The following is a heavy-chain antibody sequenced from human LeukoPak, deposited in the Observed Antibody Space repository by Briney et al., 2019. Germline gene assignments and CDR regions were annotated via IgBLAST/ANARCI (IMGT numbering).Heavy chain of an antibody. V-gene: IGHV4-59*01. CDR2: IDYSGNT. CDR1: GVSISSYY. D-gene: IGHD6-13*01. J-gene: IGHJ4*02. CDR3: ARGVYIAAAQYGY. Sequence: PSESLSLTCTVSGVSISSYYWTWMRQPPGKGLEWIGNIDYSGNTKYNPSLKSRVTISVDTSKNQFSLKLSSVTAADTAVYYCARGVYIAAAQYGYWGQGTLVTVSS.